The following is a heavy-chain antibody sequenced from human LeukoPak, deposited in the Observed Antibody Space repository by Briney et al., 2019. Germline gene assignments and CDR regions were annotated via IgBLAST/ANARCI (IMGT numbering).Heavy chain of an antibody. V-gene: IGHV4-34*01. CDR2: INHSGST. CDR3: ARNPMIVSAFSFVHRGSDC. D-gene: IGHD3-22*01. J-gene: IGHJ4*02. Sequence: PSETLSLTCAVYGGSFSGYYWSWIRQPPGKGLEWIGEINHSGSTNYNPSLKSRVTISVDTSKNQFSLKLSSVTAADTAVYYCARNPMIVSAFSFVHRGSDCWGQGTLVTVSS. CDR1: GGSFSGYY.